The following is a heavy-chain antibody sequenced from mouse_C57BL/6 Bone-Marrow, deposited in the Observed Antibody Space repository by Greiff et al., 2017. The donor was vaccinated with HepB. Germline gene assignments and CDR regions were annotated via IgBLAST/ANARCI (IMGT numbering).Heavy chain of an antibody. V-gene: IGHV1-55*01. D-gene: IGHD4-1*01. CDR2: IYPGSGST. CDR1: GYTFTSYW. CDR3: ARTNWAWFAY. J-gene: IGHJ3*01. Sequence: QVQLQQPGAELVKPGASVKMSCKASGYTFTSYWLTWVKQRPGQGLEWIGDIYPGSGSTNYNEKFKSKATLTVDTSSSTSYMQLISLTSEDSAVYVCARTNWAWFAYWGQGTLVTVSA.